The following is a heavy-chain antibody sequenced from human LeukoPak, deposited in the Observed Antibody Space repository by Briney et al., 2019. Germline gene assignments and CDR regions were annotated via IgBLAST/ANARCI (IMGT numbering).Heavy chain of an antibody. D-gene: IGHD5-18*01. Sequence: PGGSLRLSCAASGFTFSNGWMSWVRQAPGKGLEWVGRIKSKTAGGTTGYAAPVKGRFAISRDDSKNTLYLQMNSLKTEDTAVYYCSAQGFNYGLDYWGQGALVTVSS. CDR2: IKSKTAGGTT. J-gene: IGHJ4*02. CDR3: SAQGFNYGLDY. CDR1: GFTFSNGW. V-gene: IGHV3-15*01.